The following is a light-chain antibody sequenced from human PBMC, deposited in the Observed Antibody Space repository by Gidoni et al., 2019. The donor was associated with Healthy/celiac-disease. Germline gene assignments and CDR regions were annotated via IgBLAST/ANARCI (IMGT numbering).Light chain of an antibody. J-gene: IGKJ1*01. CDR2: KAS. V-gene: IGKV1-5*03. Sequence: DIQMTQSPSTLSASVGDRVTITCRASQSISSWLAGYQQRPGKAPKLLIYKASSLESGVPSRFSGSGSGSEFTLTISSLQPDDFATYYCQKYNSYSTFGQGTKVEIK. CDR3: QKYNSYST. CDR1: QSISSW.